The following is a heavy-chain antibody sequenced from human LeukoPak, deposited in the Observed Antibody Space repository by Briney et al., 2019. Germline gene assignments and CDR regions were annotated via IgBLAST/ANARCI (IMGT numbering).Heavy chain of an antibody. CDR3: AKNGYSTDSTY. D-gene: IGHD5-12*01. Sequence: QPGGSLRLSCAASGFTFIHYAMSWVRQAPGKGLEWVSAIVGDGATTYYADSVKGRVTISRDNSKNTVYLQMNSLRAEDTAVYFCAKNGYSTDSTYWGQGTQVTVSS. CDR1: GFTFIHYA. V-gene: IGHV3-23*01. J-gene: IGHJ4*02. CDR2: IVGDGATT.